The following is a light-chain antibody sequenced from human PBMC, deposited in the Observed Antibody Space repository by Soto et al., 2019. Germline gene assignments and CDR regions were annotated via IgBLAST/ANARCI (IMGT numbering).Light chain of an antibody. J-gene: IGKJ2*01. Sequence: DIPMTQSPSSLSASVGDRVTITCRASQSINSHLNWYQHKPGKAPNLLIYAASNLEAGVPARFSGSGSGTDFTLTISSLQPEDFVTYSCQHSDRPPYTFGQGTKLEI. CDR2: AAS. CDR3: QHSDRPPYT. V-gene: IGKV1-39*01. CDR1: QSINSH.